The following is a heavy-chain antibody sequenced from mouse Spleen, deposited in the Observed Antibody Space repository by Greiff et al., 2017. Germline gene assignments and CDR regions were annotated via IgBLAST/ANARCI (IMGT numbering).Heavy chain of an antibody. Sequence: EVQLQQSGPELVKPGASVKISCKASGYTFTDYYMNWVKQSHGKSLEWIGDINPNNGGTSYNQKFKGKATLTVDKSSSTAYMELRSLTSEDSAVYYCARSGDKGGNYVFYAMDYWGQGTSVTVSS. D-gene: IGHD2-1*01. V-gene: IGHV1-26*01. CDR1: GYTFTDYY. CDR2: INPNNGGT. CDR3: ARSGDKGGNYVFYAMDY. J-gene: IGHJ4*01.